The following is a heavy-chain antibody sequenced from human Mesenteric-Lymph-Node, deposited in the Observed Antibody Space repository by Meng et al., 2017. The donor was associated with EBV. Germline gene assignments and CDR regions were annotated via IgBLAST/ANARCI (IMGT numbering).Heavy chain of an antibody. J-gene: IGHJ5*02. CDR2: IYNIGRT. V-gene: IGHV4-59*01. CDR3: ARIVVPAATNNWFDP. D-gene: IGHD2-2*01. CDR1: GGSISTYY. Sequence: QVQLLESGPGLVRPSETLSLTCTISGGSISTYYWTWIRQPPGKGLEWIGYIYNIGRTNYNPSLRSRVTISVDKSKNQFSLKLSSLTAADTAVYYCARIVVPAATNNWFDPWGQGTLVTVSS.